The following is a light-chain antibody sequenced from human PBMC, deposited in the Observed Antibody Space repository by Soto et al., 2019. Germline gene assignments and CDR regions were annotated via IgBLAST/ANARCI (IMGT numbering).Light chain of an antibody. Sequence: QSALTQPPSASVSPGQSVTISCTGTSIDVGGYNYVSWYQQHPGKAPKLMISEVSKRPSGVPDRFSGSKSGNTASLTVSGLQAEDEADYYCSSFAGNNNLVFGGGTKVTVL. J-gene: IGLJ2*01. CDR1: SIDVGGYNY. V-gene: IGLV2-8*01. CDR2: EVS. CDR3: SSFAGNNNLV.